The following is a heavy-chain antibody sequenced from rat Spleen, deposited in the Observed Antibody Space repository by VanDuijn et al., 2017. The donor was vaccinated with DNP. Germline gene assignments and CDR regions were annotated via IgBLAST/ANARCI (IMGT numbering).Heavy chain of an antibody. Sequence: EVQLVETGGGLVQPGRSLKLSCVASGFTFSSYWMYWIRQAPKKGLEWVAAISTSGSRTFYPDSVKGRFTISRDNAKSGLYLQMNSLKSEDTATYYCARHGTDYWGQGVMVTVSS. J-gene: IGHJ2*01. V-gene: IGHV5-58*01. CDR2: ISTSGSRT. CDR1: GFTFSSYW. D-gene: IGHD1-7*01. CDR3: ARHGTDY.